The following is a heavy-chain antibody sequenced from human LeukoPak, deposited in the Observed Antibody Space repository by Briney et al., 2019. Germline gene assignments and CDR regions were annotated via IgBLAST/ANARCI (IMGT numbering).Heavy chain of an antibody. CDR3: ARGLNYYDRVGFAG. CDR2: IYYSGST. V-gene: IGHV4-59*01. Sequence: PSETLSLTCTVSGGSISSYYWSWIRQPPGKGLEWIGYIYYSGSTNYNPSLKSRVTISVDTSKNQFSLKLSSVTAADTAVYYCARGLNYYDRVGFAGWGQGTLVTVSS. CDR1: GGSISSYY. J-gene: IGHJ4*02. D-gene: IGHD3-22*01.